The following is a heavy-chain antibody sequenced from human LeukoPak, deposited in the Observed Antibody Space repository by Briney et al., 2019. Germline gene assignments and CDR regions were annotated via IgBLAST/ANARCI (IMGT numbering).Heavy chain of an antibody. D-gene: IGHD1-26*01. CDR1: GGSISSGGYY. CDR2: IYHRGST. V-gene: IGHV4-30-2*01. Sequence: SETLSLTCTVSGGSISSGGYYWSWIRQPPGKGLEWIGYIYHRGSTYYNPSLKSRVTISVDRSKNQFSLKLSSVTAADTAVYYCARDPSWELSRQFHAFDIWGQGTMVTVSS. J-gene: IGHJ3*02. CDR3: ARDPSWELSRQFHAFDI.